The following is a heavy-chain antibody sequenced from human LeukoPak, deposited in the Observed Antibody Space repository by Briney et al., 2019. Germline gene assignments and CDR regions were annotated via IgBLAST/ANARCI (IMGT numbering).Heavy chain of an antibody. Sequence: PGGSLRLSCAASGFTFSSYAMSWVRQAPGKGLEWLSIICGDGGCTYYTDSVKGRFTISRDNSKNTLYLQMNSLRAEDTAIYYCAKATRDSSGYSHHFDYWGRGTLVSVSS. J-gene: IGHJ4*02. CDR2: ICGDGGCT. D-gene: IGHD3-22*01. CDR1: GFTFSSYA. CDR3: AKATRDSSGYSHHFDY. V-gene: IGHV3-23*01.